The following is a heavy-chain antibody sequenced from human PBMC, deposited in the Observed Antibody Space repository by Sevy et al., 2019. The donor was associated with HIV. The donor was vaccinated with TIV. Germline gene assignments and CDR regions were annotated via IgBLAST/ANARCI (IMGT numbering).Heavy chain of an antibody. CDR1: GGSITSLY. J-gene: IGHJ4*02. CDR2: IYYNGHI. CDR3: AGENAWGRGYS. V-gene: IGHV4-59*08. D-gene: IGHD1-26*01. Sequence: ETLSLTCTVSGGSITSLYWNWIRQPPGKGLEWIANIYYNGHINYNPSLKSRVTLSRDTSKNQFSLRLSSVTAADTAMYYCAGENAWGRGYSWGQGTLVTVSS.